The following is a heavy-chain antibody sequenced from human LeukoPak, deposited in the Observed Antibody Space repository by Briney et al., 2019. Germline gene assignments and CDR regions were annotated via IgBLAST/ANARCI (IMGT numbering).Heavy chain of an antibody. J-gene: IGHJ4*02. Sequence: ASVKVSCKASGGTFSSYTISWVRQAPGQGLEWMGRIIPILGIANYAQKFQGRVTITADKSTSTAYMVLSSLRSEDTAVYYCARQIVGATTPLDYWGQGTLVTVSS. V-gene: IGHV1-69*02. CDR2: IIPILGIA. D-gene: IGHD1-26*01. CDR3: ARQIVGATTPLDY. CDR1: GGTFSSYT.